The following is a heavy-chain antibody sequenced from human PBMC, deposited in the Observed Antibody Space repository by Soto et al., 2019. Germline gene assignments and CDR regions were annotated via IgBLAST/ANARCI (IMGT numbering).Heavy chain of an antibody. CDR1: GDSIKNYF. V-gene: IGHV4-59*01. J-gene: IGHJ4*02. D-gene: IGHD2-8*01. CDR2: FYHSGTT. CDR3: ARDPGYCTNGYFPIDY. Sequence: SETLSLTCTVSGDSIKNYFWSWVRQPPGKGLEWIGHFYHSGTTNYSPALKSRVTISIDQSKNQFSLRLNSVTAADTAVYFCARDPGYCTNGYFPIDYWGQGTLVTVSS.